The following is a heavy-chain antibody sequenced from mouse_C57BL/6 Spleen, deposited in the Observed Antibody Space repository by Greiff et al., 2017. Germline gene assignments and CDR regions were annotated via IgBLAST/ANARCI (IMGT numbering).Heavy chain of an antibody. D-gene: IGHD1-1*01. V-gene: IGHV1-81*01. J-gene: IGHJ4*01. CDR3: AREDYYGSSPWLMDY. Sequence: VQLKESGAELARPGASVKLSCTASGYTFTSYGISWVKQRTGQGLEWIGEIYPRSGNTYYNEKFKGKATLTADKSSSTAYMELRSLTSEDSAVYFCAREDYYGSSPWLMDYWGQGTSVTVSS. CDR2: IYPRSGNT. CDR1: GYTFTSYG.